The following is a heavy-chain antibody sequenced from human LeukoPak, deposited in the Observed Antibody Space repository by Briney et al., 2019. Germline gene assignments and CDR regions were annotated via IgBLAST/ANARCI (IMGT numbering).Heavy chain of an antibody. D-gene: IGHD3-22*01. J-gene: IGHJ4*02. CDR2: INSDGSST. CDR1: GFTFSGYW. V-gene: IGHV3-74*03. CDR3: ARDPVYYDSRGYYSGGWCFDY. Sequence: QPGGSLRLSCAASGFTFSGYWMHWVRQAPGKGLVWVSRINSDGSSTTYADSVKGRFTISRDNAKNTLYLQMNSLRAEDTAVYYCARDPVYYDSRGYYSGGWCFDYWGQGTLVTVSS.